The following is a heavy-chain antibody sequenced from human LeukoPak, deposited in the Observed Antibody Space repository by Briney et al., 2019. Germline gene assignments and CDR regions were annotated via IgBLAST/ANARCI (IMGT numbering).Heavy chain of an antibody. CDR2: INPNSGGT. V-gene: IGHV1-2*02. CDR1: GYTFTGYY. CDR3: ARTERIAVAGTSDY. J-gene: IGHJ4*02. Sequence: ASVKVSCKASGYTFTGYYMHWVRQAPGQGLEWMGWINPNSGGTNYAQKFQGRVTMTRDTSISTAYMELSRLRSDDTAVYYCARTERIAVAGTSDYWAQGTLVTVSS. D-gene: IGHD6-19*01.